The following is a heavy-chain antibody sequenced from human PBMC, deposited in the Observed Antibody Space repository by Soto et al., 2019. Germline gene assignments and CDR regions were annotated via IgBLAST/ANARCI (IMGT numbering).Heavy chain of an antibody. CDR1: GFTFSSYW. D-gene: IGHD3-3*01. J-gene: IGHJ4*02. V-gene: IGHV3-7*01. CDR2: IKQDGSEK. Sequence: EVQLVESGGGLVQPGGSLRLSCAASGFTFSSYWMSWVRQAPGKGLEWVANIKQDGSEKYYVDSVKGRFTISRDNAKNSLYLQMNSLRAEDTAVYYCARERRHNRVFGVVITYYFDYWGQGTLVTVSS. CDR3: ARERRHNRVFGVVITYYFDY.